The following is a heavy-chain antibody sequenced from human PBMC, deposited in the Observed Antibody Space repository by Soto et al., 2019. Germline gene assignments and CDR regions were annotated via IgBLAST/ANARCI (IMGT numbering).Heavy chain of an antibody. Sequence: QVQLVQSGAEVRKPGSSVKVSCKASRDAFSKYAFNWVRQAPGQGLDWMGWIIPIFGSRNYAEKFQGRVTITADESTSTAYMELRGLRFEDTAVYYCARGETYLGVWGQETTVTVSS. V-gene: IGHV1-69*01. CDR2: IIPIFGSR. CDR3: ARGETYLGV. CDR1: RDAFSKYA. D-gene: IGHD3-16*01. J-gene: IGHJ6*02.